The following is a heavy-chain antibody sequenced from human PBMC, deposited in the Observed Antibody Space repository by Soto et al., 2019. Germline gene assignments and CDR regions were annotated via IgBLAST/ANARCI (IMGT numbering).Heavy chain of an antibody. V-gene: IGHV3-53*01. J-gene: IGHJ5*02. CDR1: GFTVSSSH. Sequence: PGGSLRLSCTTSGFTVSSSHMTWVRQAPGKGLEWVSVIYSGGSSYYAVSVQGRCTISRDNSKKTVYLQMNSLRGEDTAMYYCARLPFPWGWFDPWGQGTLVTVSS. CDR2: IYSGGSS. CDR3: ARLPFPWGWFDP. D-gene: IGHD3-16*01.